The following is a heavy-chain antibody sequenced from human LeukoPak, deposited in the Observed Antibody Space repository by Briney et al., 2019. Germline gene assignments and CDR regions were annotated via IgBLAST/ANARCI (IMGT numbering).Heavy chain of an antibody. V-gene: IGHV3-21*01. Sequence: PGGSLRLSCAASGFTFSSYSMNWVRQAPGKGLEWVSSISSSSSYIYHADSVKGRFTTSRDNAKNSLYLQMNSLRAEDTAVYYCARDMPVRDCSSTSCLDYWGQGTLVTVSS. CDR1: GFTFSSYS. CDR3: ARDMPVRDCSSTSCLDY. CDR2: ISSSSSYI. J-gene: IGHJ4*02. D-gene: IGHD2-2*01.